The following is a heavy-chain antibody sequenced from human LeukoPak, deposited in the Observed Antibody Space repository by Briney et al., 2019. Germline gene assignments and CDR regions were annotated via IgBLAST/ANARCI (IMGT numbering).Heavy chain of an antibody. Sequence: GASVKVSCKASGYTFTSYGISWVRQAPGQGLEWMGWISAYNGNTNYAQKLQGRVTMTTDTSTSTAYMELRSLRSDDTAVYYCARVDTIFGVVTDLDYWGQGTLVTVSS. CDR1: GYTFTSYG. CDR3: ARVDTIFGVVTDLDY. CDR2: ISAYNGNT. V-gene: IGHV1-18*01. D-gene: IGHD3-3*01. J-gene: IGHJ4*02.